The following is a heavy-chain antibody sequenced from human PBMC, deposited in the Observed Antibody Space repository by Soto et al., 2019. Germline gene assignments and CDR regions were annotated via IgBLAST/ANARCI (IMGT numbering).Heavy chain of an antibody. V-gene: IGHV3-23*01. CDR2: ISGSGGST. CDR3: AKSVRQCLAPFDY. J-gene: IGHJ4*02. Sequence: EVQLLESGGGLVQPGGSLRLSCAASGFTFSSYAMSWVRQAPGKGLEWVSGISGSGGSTYYGDSVKGRFTISRDNSKNSLYLQMTSLRAADTAVYYCAKSVRQCLAPFDYWGQGTLVTVSS. CDR1: GFTFSSYA. D-gene: IGHD2-2*01.